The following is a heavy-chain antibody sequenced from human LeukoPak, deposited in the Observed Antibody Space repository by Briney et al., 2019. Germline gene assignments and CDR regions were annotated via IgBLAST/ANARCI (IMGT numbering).Heavy chain of an antibody. CDR3: ARHRAYYDT. CDR2: IYSRCRA. J-gene: IGHJ4*02. CDR1: GASINNNF. V-gene: IGHV4-59*08. Sequence: SETLSLTCTVSGASINNNFWTWIRQPPGKGLECMGYIYSRCRANYNPSLNSRVIISGDTTKNKISLNLISVTAADTAVYFCARHRAYYDTWGQGTLVTVSS. D-gene: IGHD3-16*01.